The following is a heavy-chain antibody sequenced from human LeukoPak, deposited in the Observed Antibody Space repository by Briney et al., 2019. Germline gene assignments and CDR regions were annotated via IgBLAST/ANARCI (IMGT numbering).Heavy chain of an antibody. J-gene: IGHJ4*02. D-gene: IGHD6-13*01. CDR2: ISSSSSYT. CDR3: ARASSSWYRYYFDY. CDR1: GFTFSDYY. Sequence: PGRSLRLSCAASGFTFSDYYMSWIRQAPGKGLEWVSYISSSSSYTNYADSVKGRFTISRDNAKNSLYLQMNSLRAEDTAVYYCARASSSWYRYYFDYWGQGTLVTVSS. V-gene: IGHV3-11*06.